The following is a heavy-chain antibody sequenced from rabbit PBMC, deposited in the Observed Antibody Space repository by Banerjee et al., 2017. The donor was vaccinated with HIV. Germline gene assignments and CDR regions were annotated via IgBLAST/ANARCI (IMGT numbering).Heavy chain of an antibody. CDR3: ARDFAGDSYYYGLDL. V-gene: IGHV1S43*01. Sequence: QSLEESGGDLVKPGASLTLTCTASGFSFSSSYYMCWVRQAPGKGLEWIGCINTSSGSTWYASWVNGRFTISRSTSLNTVDLKMTSLTAADTATYFCARDFAGDSYYYGLDLWGPGTLVTV. CDR1: GFSFSSSYY. D-gene: IGHD8-1*01. CDR2: INTSSGST. J-gene: IGHJ6*01.